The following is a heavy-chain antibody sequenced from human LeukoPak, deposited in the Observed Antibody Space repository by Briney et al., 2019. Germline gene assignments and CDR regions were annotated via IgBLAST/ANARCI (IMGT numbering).Heavy chain of an antibody. J-gene: IGHJ4*02. CDR1: GFTFSDHY. V-gene: IGHV3-11*04. D-gene: IGHD6-13*01. CDR2: ISSSGSTI. Sequence: GGSLRLSCAASGFTFSDHYMSWIRQAPGKGLEWVSYISSSGSTIYYADSVKGRFTISRDNAKNSLYLQMNSLRAEDTAAYYCARSSSWGVYYFDYWGQGTLVTVSS. CDR3: ARSSSWGVYYFDY.